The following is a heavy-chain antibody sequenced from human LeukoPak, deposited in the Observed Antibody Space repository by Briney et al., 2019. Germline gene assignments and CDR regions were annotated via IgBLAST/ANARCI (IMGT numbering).Heavy chain of an antibody. CDR2: INHSGST. CDR1: GGSFSGYY. V-gene: IGHV4-34*01. Sequence: SETLSLTCAVYGGSFSGYYWSWIRQPPGKGLEWIGEINHSGSTNYNPSLKSRVTISVDTSKNQFSLKLSSVTAADTAVYYCARGGTMIERRWEPPDYWGQGTLVTVSS. CDR3: ARGGTMIERRWEPPDY. J-gene: IGHJ4*02. D-gene: IGHD3-22*01.